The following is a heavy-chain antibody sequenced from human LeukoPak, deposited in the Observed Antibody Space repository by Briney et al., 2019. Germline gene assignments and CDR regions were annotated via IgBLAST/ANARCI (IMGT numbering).Heavy chain of an antibody. J-gene: IGHJ3*02. Sequence: PSETLSLTCAVYGGSFSGYYWSWIRQPPGKGLEWIGEINHSGSTNYNPSLKSRVTISVDTSKNQFPLKLSSVTAADTAVYYCARDHVLRYFDWLLPRGAFDIWGQGTMVTVSS. CDR1: GGSFSGYY. D-gene: IGHD3-9*01. CDR3: ARDHVLRYFDWLLPRGAFDI. CDR2: INHSGST. V-gene: IGHV4-34*01.